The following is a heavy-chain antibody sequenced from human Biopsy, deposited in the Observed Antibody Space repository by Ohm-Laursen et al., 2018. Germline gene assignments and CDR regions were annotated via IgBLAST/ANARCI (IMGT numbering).Heavy chain of an antibody. V-gene: IGHV4-4*07. CDR3: ARGTGRYYVYGAFDI. D-gene: IGHD1-26*01. J-gene: IGHJ3*02. Sequence: SETLSLTCSVSGDSINNYYWSWIRQPAGKGLEWIGRIYTSGSPNYNLSLESRVTMSVDTSENQFSLNLRSVTAADTAVYYCARGTGRYYVYGAFDIWGQGTVVTVSS. CDR1: GDSINNYY. CDR2: IYTSGSP.